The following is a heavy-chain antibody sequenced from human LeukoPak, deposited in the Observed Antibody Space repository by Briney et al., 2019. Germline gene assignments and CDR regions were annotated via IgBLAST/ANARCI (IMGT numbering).Heavy chain of an antibody. CDR2: ISGSGGST. V-gene: IGHV3-23*01. D-gene: IGHD1-26*01. Sequence: GGSLRLSCAASGFTFSSYAMSWVRQAPGKGLEWVSAISGSGGSTYYADSVKGRFTISRDNSKNTLYLQMNSLRAEDTAVYYCAKGYGGSSGSYPDYFDYWGQGTLVTVSS. CDR1: GFTFSSYA. CDR3: AKGYGGSSGSYPDYFDY. J-gene: IGHJ4*02.